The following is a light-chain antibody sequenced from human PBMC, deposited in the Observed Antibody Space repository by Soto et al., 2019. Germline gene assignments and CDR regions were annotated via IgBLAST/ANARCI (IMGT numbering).Light chain of an antibody. J-gene: IGLJ2*01. V-gene: IGLV2-14*01. CDR3: SSFTSSTTPV. Sequence: QSALTQPASASGSPGQSITISCTGTSSDVGGYNYVSWYQQHPGKAPKLMIYDVSNRPSGVSNRFSGSKSGNTASLTISGLQAEYEADYYCSSFTSSTTPVFGGGTQLTVL. CDR1: SSDVGGYNY. CDR2: DVS.